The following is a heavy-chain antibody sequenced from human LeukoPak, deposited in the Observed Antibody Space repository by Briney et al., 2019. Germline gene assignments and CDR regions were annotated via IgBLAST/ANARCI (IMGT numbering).Heavy chain of an antibody. CDR2: FYTSGST. CDR3: ARGRDGYNFLNRGEYYYFDY. V-gene: IGHV4-61*02. CDR1: GGSISSGSYY. Sequence: SQTLSLTCTVSGGSISSGSYYWSWIRQPAGKGLEWIGRFYTSGSTNYNPSLKSRVTISVDTSKNQFSLKLSSVTAADTAVYYCARGRDGYNFLNRGEYYYFDYWGQGTLVTVSS. J-gene: IGHJ4*02. D-gene: IGHD5-24*01.